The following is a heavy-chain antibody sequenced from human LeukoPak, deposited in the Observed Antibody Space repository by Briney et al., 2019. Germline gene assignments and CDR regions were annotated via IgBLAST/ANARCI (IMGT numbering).Heavy chain of an antibody. CDR2: FYSGGST. J-gene: IGHJ4*02. Sequence: GGSLRLSCAASGFTVSSNYMSWVRQAPGKGLEWVSVFYSGGSTYYADSVKGRFTISRDNSKNTLYLQMNSLRAEDTAVYYCARVQTQLAYFDYWGQGTLVTVSS. D-gene: IGHD6-13*01. CDR3: ARVQTQLAYFDY. V-gene: IGHV3-53*01. CDR1: GFTVSSNY.